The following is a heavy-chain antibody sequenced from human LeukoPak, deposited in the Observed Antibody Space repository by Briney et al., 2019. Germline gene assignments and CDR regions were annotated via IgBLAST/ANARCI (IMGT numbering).Heavy chain of an antibody. J-gene: IGHJ6*02. CDR1: GYTFTSYG. CDR2: ISAYNGNT. D-gene: IGHD6-13*01. V-gene: IGHV1-18*01. Sequence: ASVKVSCKASGYTFTSYGISWVRQAPGQGLEWMGWISAYNGNTNYAQKLQGRVTMTTDTSTSTAYMELRSLRSDDTAVYYCARDPPLAAALLFYYYYYDMDVWGQGTTVTVSS. CDR3: ARDPPLAAALLFYYYYYDMDV.